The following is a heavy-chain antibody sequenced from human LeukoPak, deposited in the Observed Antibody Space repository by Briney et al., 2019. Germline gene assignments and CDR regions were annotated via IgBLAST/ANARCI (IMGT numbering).Heavy chain of an antibody. CDR2: IKEDGTEQ. V-gene: IGHV3-7*01. J-gene: IGHJ6*03. D-gene: IGHD6-13*01. CDR1: GFTFSNYW. CDR3: ARDFRSSWGHYYLDV. Sequence: PGGSLRLSCAASGFTFSNYWMSWVRQAPGRGLEWVANIKEDGTEQYYVDSVKGRFTISRDNAKNSLYLQMNSLRAEDTAVYYCARDFRSSWGHYYLDVWGKGTTVTVSS.